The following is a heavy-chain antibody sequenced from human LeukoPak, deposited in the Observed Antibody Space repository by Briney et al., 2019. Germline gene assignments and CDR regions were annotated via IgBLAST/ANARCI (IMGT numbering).Heavy chain of an antibody. CDR2: ISYDGRNE. Sequence: PGRSLRLSCAASGFIYNRYGMHWVRQAPGKGLEWVAVISYDGRNEYYTDSVKGRFTISRDNSKNTVYLQMSSLRTEDTAVYYCAKGVGLGGMDVWGQGTTVTVSS. CDR3: AKGVGLGGMDV. D-gene: IGHD1-26*01. J-gene: IGHJ6*02. V-gene: IGHV3-30*18. CDR1: GFIYNRYG.